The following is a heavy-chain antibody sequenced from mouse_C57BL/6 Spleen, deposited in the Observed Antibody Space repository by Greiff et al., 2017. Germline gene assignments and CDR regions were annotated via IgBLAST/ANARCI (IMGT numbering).Heavy chain of an antibody. Sequence: QVQLQQPGTELVKPGASVKLSCKASGYTFTSYWMHWVKQRPGQGLEWIGNINPSNGGTNYNEKFKSKATLTVDKSSSTAYMQLSSLTSEDSAVYYCAGWETTTVVAPQNFDVWGTGTTVTVSS. V-gene: IGHV1-53*01. D-gene: IGHD1-1*01. CDR3: AGWETTTVVAPQNFDV. J-gene: IGHJ1*03. CDR2: INPSNGGT. CDR1: GYTFTSYW.